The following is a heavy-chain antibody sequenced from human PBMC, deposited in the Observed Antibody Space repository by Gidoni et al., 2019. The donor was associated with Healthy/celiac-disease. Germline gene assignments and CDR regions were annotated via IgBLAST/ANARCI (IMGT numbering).Heavy chain of an antibody. D-gene: IGHD6-13*01. V-gene: IGHV3-30*18. J-gene: IGHJ4*02. CDR3: AKVKRYSSSWYGLDY. CDR1: TFSSYG. CDR2: ISYDGSNK. Sequence: TFSSYGMHWVRQAPGKGLEWVAVISYDGSNKYYADSVKGRFTISRDNSKNTLYLQMNSLRAEDTAVYYCAKVKRYSSSWYGLDYWGQGTLVTVSS.